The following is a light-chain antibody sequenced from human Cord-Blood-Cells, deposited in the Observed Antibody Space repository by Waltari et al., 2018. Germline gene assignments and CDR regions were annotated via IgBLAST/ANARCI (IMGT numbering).Light chain of an antibody. Sequence: QSALTQPASVSGSPGQSITISCTGTSSDVGSYNLFPWYQQHPGKAPKLMIYEVSKRPSGVSNRFSGSKSGNTASLTIAGLQAEDEADYYCCSYAGSSTYVFGTGPKVTVL. CDR3: CSYAGSSTYV. CDR1: SSDVGSYNL. V-gene: IGLV2-23*02. J-gene: IGLJ1*01. CDR2: EVS.